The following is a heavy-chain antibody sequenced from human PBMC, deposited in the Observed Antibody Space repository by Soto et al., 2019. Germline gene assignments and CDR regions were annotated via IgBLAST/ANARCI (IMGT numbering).Heavy chain of an antibody. V-gene: IGHV3-23*01. CDR2: ISGSGGST. J-gene: IGHJ4*02. Sequence: EVQLLESGGGLVQPGGSLRLSCAASGFTFSSYAMSWVRQAPGKGLEWVSAISGSGGSTYYADSVKGRFTISRDNXXNTLYLQMNSLRAEDTAVYYCAKMSKVNYGSDFDYWGQGTLVTVSS. CDR1: GFTFSSYA. D-gene: IGHD3-10*01. CDR3: AKMSKVNYGSDFDY.